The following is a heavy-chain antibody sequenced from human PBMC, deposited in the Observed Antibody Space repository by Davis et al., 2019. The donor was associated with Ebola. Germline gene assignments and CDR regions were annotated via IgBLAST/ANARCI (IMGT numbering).Heavy chain of an antibody. Sequence: PSETLSLTCTVSGGSVSSGSYYWSWIRQPPGKGLEWIGYIYYSGSTNYKPSLKSRLTISLDTSKNQFSLKLSSVTAADTAVYYCARSPRQQQLPFDYWGQGTLVTVSS. J-gene: IGHJ4*02. CDR2: IYYSGST. CDR1: GGSVSSGSYY. V-gene: IGHV4-61*01. CDR3: ARSPRQQQLPFDY. D-gene: IGHD6-13*01.